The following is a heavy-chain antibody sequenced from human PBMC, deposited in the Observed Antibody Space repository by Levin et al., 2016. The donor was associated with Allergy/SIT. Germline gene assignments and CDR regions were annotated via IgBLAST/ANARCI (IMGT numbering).Heavy chain of an antibody. V-gene: IGHV1-69*17. Sequence: WVRQAPGQGLEWMGGIIPIFGIANYAQKFQGRVTITADKSTSTAYMELSSLRSEDTAVYYCARDGSEVLRPFDYWGQGTLVTVSS. J-gene: IGHJ4*02. D-gene: IGHD2/OR15-2a*01. CDR2: IIPIFGIA. CDR3: ARDGSEVLRPFDY.